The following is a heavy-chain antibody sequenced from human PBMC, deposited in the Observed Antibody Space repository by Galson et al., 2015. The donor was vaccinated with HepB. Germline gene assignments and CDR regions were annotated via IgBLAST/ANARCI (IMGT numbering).Heavy chain of an antibody. CDR1: GFTFSSYW. Sequence: SLRLSCAASGFTFSSYWMHWVRQAPGKGLEWVSVIYSGGSTYYADSVKGRFTISRDNSKNTLYLQMNSLRAEDTAVYYCARDSVGATTFDYWGQGTLVTDSS. V-gene: IGHV3-53*01. J-gene: IGHJ4*02. CDR3: ARDSVGATTFDY. CDR2: IYSGGST. D-gene: IGHD1-26*01.